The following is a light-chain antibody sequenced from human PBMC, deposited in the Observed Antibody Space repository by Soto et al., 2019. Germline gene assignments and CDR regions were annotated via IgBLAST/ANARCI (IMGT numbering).Light chain of an antibody. V-gene: IGLV2-14*03. CDR2: DVS. Sequence: LAQPASVSGSPGQSITISCTGTSNDIGGYDYVSWFHHLPVIAPKLIFYDVSDRPSGVSFRFFGSKSGNTASLTISGLQAEDEAEYYCNSYTTTSPLYVFGSGTKVTV. CDR1: SNDIGGYDY. CDR3: NSYTTTSPLYV. J-gene: IGLJ1*01.